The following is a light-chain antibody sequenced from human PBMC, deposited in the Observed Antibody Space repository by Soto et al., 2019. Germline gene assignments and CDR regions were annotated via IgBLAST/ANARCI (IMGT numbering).Light chain of an antibody. V-gene: IGKV3D-20*02. Sequence: EIVLTQSPGTLSLSPGERATLSCRASQSVSSSHLAWYQQKPGQAPRLLIYGASSRATGIPDRFSGSGSGTDFTLTISSLQSEDFAVYFCQQRSGWPHTLGHGTKVDIK. CDR2: GAS. CDR3: QQRSGWPHT. J-gene: IGKJ3*01. CDR1: QSVSSSH.